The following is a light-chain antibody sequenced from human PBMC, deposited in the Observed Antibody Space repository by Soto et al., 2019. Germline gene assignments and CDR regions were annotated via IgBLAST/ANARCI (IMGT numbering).Light chain of an antibody. V-gene: IGLV2-14*01. Sequence: QSALTQPASVSGSPGQSITISCTGTSSDIGTYKYVSWYQHHPGIAPKLIIFEVSYRPSGVSNRFSGSKSGNTASLTISGLLPEDEADYYCHSYTRSSTYVFGSGTKVTVL. CDR3: HSYTRSSTYV. CDR1: SSDIGTYKY. J-gene: IGLJ1*01. CDR2: EVS.